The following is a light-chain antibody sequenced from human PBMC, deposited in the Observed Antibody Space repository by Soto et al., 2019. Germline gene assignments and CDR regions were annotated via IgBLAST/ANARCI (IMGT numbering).Light chain of an antibody. CDR2: EVN. J-gene: IGLJ3*02. CDR1: SDDIGTYDY. CDR3: SSYISGTTPLA. Sequence: QSALTQPASVSGSPGQSITISCTGTSDDIGTYDYVSWYQQQPGRAPKLMISEVNKRPSEISDRFSGSKSVNTAALTISGLPHDDEALYYCSSYISGTTPLAFGGGTKLTVL. V-gene: IGLV2-14*01.